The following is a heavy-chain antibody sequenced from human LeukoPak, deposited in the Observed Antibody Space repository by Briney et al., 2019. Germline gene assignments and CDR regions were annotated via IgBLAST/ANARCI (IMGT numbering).Heavy chain of an antibody. Sequence: PGGSLRLSCAASGFTVSDNYMSWVRQAPGKGLEWVPVMYSRGDTYYADSVKGRFTFSRDISKNTLYLQMNGLRTEDTAMYYCARDAPQVPAAGVLAYWGQGTLVTVSS. V-gene: IGHV3-53*01. CDR3: ARDAPQVPAAGVLAY. CDR1: GFTVSDNY. D-gene: IGHD6-13*01. J-gene: IGHJ4*02. CDR2: MYSRGDT.